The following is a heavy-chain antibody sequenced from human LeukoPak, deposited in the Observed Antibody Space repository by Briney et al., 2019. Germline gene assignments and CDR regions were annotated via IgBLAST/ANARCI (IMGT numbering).Heavy chain of an antibody. CDR3: ARKTDSGGQGDY. CDR1: GFTVSSNY. D-gene: IGHD3-22*01. J-gene: IGHJ4*02. CDR2: IYSGGST. V-gene: IGHV3-66*01. Sequence: GGSLRLSCAASGFTVSSNYMSWVRQAPGKGLEWVSVIYSGGSTYYADSVKGRFTISRDNSKNTLYFEMNSLRAEDTAVYYCARKTDSGGQGDYWGPGTLVTVSS.